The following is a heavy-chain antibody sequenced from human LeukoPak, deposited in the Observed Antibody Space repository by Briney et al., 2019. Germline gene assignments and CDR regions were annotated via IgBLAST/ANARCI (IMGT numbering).Heavy chain of an antibody. CDR3: ARDPGDYVRQLGQRFDY. CDR2: ISYDGSNK. J-gene: IGHJ4*02. Sequence: GGSLRLSCAASGFTFSSYAMHWVRQAPGKGLEWVAVISYDGSNKYYADPVKGRFTISRDNSKNTLYLQMNSLRAEDTAVYYCARDPGDYVRQLGQRFDYWGQGTLVTVSS. CDR1: GFTFSSYA. V-gene: IGHV3-30*04. D-gene: IGHD4-17*01.